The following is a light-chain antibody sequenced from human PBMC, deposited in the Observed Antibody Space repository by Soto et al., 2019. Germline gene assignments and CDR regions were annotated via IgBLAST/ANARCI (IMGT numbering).Light chain of an antibody. CDR2: DVT. V-gene: IGLV2-14*01. J-gene: IGLJ1*01. CDR1: SNDIGGYNF. CDR3: NSFPGGNTFYV. Sequence: QSVLTQPASVAGSPGQSITIPCNGTSNDIGGYNFVSWFQQHPGKAPKLLICDVTRRPSGVSDRFSGSKSGNTASLTISGLRAEEGVDYYCNSFPGGNTFYVFGSGTRVTAL.